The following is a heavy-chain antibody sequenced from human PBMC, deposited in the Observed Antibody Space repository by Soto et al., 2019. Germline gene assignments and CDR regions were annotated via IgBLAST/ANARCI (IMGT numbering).Heavy chain of an antibody. D-gene: IGHD1-26*01. J-gene: IGHJ6*02. CDR2: IVVGSGNT. CDR1: GYTFTSYD. Sequence: GASVKVSCKASGYTFTSYDMHWVLQAPGQGLEWIGWIVVGSGNTNYAQKFQERVTMTRDTSTSTAYMELSSLRSGDTAVYYCAADLRRQLHYYYYGMDVWGQGTTVTVSS. V-gene: IGHV1-58*02. CDR3: AADLRRQLHYYYYGMDV.